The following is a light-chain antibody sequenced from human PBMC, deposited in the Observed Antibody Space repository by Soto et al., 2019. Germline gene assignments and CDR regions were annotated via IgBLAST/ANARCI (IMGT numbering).Light chain of an antibody. CDR1: SIDVGGYDY. CDR3: YSYAGNKYV. Sequence: QSVLTQPPSASGSPGQSVTISCTGTSIDVGGYDYVSWYQQHPGRAPKLIIFEVSKRPSGVPDRFSGSKSANTASLTVSGLQAEDEADYYCYSYAGNKYVFGTGTKVTVL. V-gene: IGLV2-8*01. J-gene: IGLJ1*01. CDR2: EVS.